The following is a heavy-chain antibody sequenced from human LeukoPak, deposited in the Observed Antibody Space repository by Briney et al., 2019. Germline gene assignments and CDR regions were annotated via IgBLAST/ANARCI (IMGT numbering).Heavy chain of an antibody. V-gene: IGHV3-23*01. J-gene: IGHJ4*02. Sequence: GSLRLSCAASGFTFSSYAMSWVRQAPGKGLEWVSAISGSGGSTYYADSVKGRFTISRDNSKNTLYLQMNSLRAEDTAVYYCARSGSYLSHFDYWGQGTLVTVSS. D-gene: IGHD1-26*01. CDR3: ARSGSYLSHFDY. CDR1: GFTFSSYA. CDR2: ISGSGGST.